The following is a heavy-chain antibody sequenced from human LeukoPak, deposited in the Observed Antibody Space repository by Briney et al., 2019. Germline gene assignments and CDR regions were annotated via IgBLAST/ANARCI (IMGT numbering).Heavy chain of an antibody. Sequence: PGGSLRLSCVASGFTFSSYWMSWVRQAPGKGLEWVANINKDGSEKYYLDSVKGRFTISRDTAMDSLYLQMNSLRAEDTAVYYCARRYCSGGSCYSVDYWGQGTLVTVSS. J-gene: IGHJ4*02. CDR2: INKDGSEK. CDR1: GFTFSSYW. V-gene: IGHV3-7*01. D-gene: IGHD2-15*01. CDR3: ARRYCSGGSCYSVDY.